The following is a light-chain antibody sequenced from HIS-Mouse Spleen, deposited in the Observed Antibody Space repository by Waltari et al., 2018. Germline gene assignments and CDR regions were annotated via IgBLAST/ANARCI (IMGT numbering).Light chain of an antibody. CDR3: YSTDSSGNHRV. CDR1: ACPQKY. Sequence: LSHPPPRSASPRQTARGTPARDACPQKYTFMYQQKSGQAPVLVIYEDSKRPSGIPERFSGSSSGTMATLTISGAQVEDEADYYCYSTDSSGNHRVFGGGTKLTVL. J-gene: IGLJ2*01. V-gene: IGLV3-10*01. CDR2: EDS.